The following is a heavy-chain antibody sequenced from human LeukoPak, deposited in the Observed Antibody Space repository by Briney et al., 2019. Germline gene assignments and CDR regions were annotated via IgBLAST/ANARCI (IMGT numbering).Heavy chain of an antibody. Sequence: ASVKVSCKASGYTFTSYDINWVRQATGQGLEWMGWMNPNSGNKDYAQKFHGRVTMTRNISKSTAYMELSRLRSEDTAVYYCARFGPRYDDAFAIWGQRTMVTVSS. CDR3: ARFGPRYDDAFAI. CDR1: GYTFTSYD. D-gene: IGHD3-10*01. J-gene: IGHJ3*02. CDR2: MNPNSGNK. V-gene: IGHV1-8*01.